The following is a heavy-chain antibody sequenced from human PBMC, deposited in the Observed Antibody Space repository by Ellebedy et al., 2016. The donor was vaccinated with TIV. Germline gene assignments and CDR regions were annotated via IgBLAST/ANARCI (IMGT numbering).Heavy chain of an antibody. J-gene: IGHJ6*02. V-gene: IGHV3-48*03. D-gene: IGHD3-9*01. CDR1: GFTFSTYE. CDR3: ARDSMDDILTVPLDV. CDR2: ISSSGCTI. Sequence: PGGSLRLSCAASGFTFSTYEMNWVRQGPGKGLEWLSYISSSGCTIYYAGSVKGRFTISRDNAKNSLYLQMNSLRAEDTAVYYCARDSMDDILTVPLDVWGQGTTVTVSS.